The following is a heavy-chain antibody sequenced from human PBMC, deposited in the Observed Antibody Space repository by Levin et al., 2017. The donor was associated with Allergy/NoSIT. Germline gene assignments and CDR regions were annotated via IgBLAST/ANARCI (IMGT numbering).Heavy chain of an antibody. Sequence: GGSLRLSCAASGFTFSSYAMHWVRQAPGKGLEWVAVISYDGSNKYYADSVKGRFTISRDNSKNTLYLQMNSLRAEDTAVYYCARDRHTWYIDYWGQGTLVTVSS. J-gene: IGHJ4*02. CDR1: GFTFSSYA. V-gene: IGHV3-30*04. CDR3: ARDRHTWYIDY. CDR2: ISYDGSNK.